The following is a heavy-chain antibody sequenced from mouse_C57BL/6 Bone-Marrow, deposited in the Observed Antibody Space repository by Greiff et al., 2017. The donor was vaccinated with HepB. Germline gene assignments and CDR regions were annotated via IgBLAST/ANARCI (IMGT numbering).Heavy chain of an antibody. J-gene: IGHJ4*01. CDR1: GFNIKDDY. Sequence: EVQLQQSGAELVRPGASVKLSCTASGFNIKDDYMHWVKQRPEQGLEWIGWIDPENGDTEYASKFQGKATITADTSSNTAYLQLSSLTSEDTAVYYCTTWSMVTTGYYAMDYWGQGTSVTVSS. CDR3: TTWSMVTTGYYAMDY. V-gene: IGHV14-4*01. D-gene: IGHD2-2*01. CDR2: IDPENGDT.